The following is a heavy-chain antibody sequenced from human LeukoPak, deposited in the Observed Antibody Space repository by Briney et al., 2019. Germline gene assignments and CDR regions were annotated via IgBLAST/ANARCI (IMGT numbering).Heavy chain of an antibody. CDR3: ARGRETKAWIQLWLGHAFDI. V-gene: IGHV4-34*01. J-gene: IGHJ3*02. Sequence: SETLSLTCAVYGGSFSGYYWSWIRQPPGKGLEWIGEINHSGSTNYNPSLKSRVTISVDTSKNQFSLKLSSVTAADTAVYYCARGRETKAWIQLWLGHAFDIWGKGQWSPSPQ. CDR1: GGSFSGYY. D-gene: IGHD5-18*01. CDR2: INHSGST.